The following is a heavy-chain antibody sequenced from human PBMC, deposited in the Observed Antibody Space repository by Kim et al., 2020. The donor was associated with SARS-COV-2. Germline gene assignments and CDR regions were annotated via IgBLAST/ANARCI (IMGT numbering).Heavy chain of an antibody. V-gene: IGHV4-34*01. J-gene: IGHJ6*02. CDR2: INHSGST. CDR3: ARGGLHNYYYGMDV. Sequence: SETLSLTCAVYGGSFSGYYWSWIRQPPGKGLEWIGEINHSGSTNYNPSLKSRVTISVDTSKNQFSLKLSSVTAADTAVYYCARGGLHNYYYGMDVWGQGTTVTVSS. D-gene: IGHD4-4*01. CDR1: GGSFSGYY.